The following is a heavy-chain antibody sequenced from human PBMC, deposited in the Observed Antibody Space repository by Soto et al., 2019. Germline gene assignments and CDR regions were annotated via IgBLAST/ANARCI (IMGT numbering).Heavy chain of an antibody. J-gene: IGHJ4*02. CDR1: GFPFSSYS. V-gene: IGHV3-21*01. CDR3: ARGMYSSSSGGPRDY. CDR2: ISSSSYI. D-gene: IGHD6-13*01. Sequence: GGSLRLSCAASGFPFSSYSMNWVRPAPGKGLEWVSSISSSSYIYYADSVKGRFTISRDNAKNSLYLQMNSLRAEDTAVYYCARGMYSSSSGGPRDYWGQGTLVTVSS.